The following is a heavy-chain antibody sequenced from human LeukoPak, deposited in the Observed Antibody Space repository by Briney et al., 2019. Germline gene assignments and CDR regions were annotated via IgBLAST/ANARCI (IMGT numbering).Heavy chain of an antibody. V-gene: IGHV4-34*01. D-gene: IGHD3-22*01. CDR1: GGSFSGYY. Sequence: SETLSLTCAVYGGSFSGYYWSWIRQPPGKGLEWIGEINHSGSTNYNPSLKSRVTISVDTSKNQFSLKLSSVTAADTAVYYCAWLSEDYWGQGTLVTVSS. J-gene: IGHJ4*02. CDR3: AWLSEDY. CDR2: INHSGST.